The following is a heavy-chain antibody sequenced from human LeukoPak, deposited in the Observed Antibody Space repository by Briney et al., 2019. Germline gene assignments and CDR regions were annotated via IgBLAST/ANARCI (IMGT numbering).Heavy chain of an antibody. CDR2: ISGSGASA. Sequence: GGSLRLSCAASGFTFSSYGMHWVRQDPGKGLEWVSGISGSGASAYYADSVKGRFTISRDNSKNTLYLQMNSLRAEDTAVYYCAKAKGGGPSCLDYWGQGTLVTVSS. CDR1: GFTFSSYG. V-gene: IGHV3-23*01. CDR3: AKAKGGGPSCLDY. J-gene: IGHJ4*02. D-gene: IGHD3-16*01.